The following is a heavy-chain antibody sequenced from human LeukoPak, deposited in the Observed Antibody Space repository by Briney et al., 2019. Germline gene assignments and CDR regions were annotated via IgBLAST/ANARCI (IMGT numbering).Heavy chain of an antibody. J-gene: IGHJ6*02. CDR2: IIPIFGTA. V-gene: IGHV1-69*13. CDR1: GGTFSSYA. CDR3: ARESLRGYSGYDPYYYYGMDV. Sequence: GASVKVSCKASGGTFSSYAISWVRQAPGQGLEWMGGIIPIFGTANYAQKFQGRVTITADESTSTAYMELSSLRSEDTAVYYCARESLRGYSGYDPYYYYGMDVWGQGTTVTVSS. D-gene: IGHD5-12*01.